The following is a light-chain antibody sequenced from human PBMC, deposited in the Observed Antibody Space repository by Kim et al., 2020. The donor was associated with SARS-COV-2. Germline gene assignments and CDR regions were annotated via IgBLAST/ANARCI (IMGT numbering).Light chain of an antibody. J-gene: IGLJ2*01. CDR3: AAWDASLNVVV. CDR1: SSNIGRTT. V-gene: IGLV1-44*01. CDR2: KND. Sequence: GQRVTISGSGSSSNIGRTTVNWYQQLPGRAPKVLISKNDQRPSGVPDRFSGFKSGTSASLAISGLQTEDEADYYCAAWDASLNVVVFGGGTQLTVL.